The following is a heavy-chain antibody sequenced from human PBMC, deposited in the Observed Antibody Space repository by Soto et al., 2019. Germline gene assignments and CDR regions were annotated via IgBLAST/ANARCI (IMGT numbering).Heavy chain of an antibody. D-gene: IGHD6-13*01. CDR3: ARVRFIKVAAGNPFDY. CDR2: IIPIFGTA. Sequence: SEKVSCKASGGTFISYAISWVRQAPGQGLEWMGGIIPIFGTANYAQKFQGRVTITADESTSTAYMELSSLRSEDTAVYYCARVRFIKVAAGNPFDYWGQGTLVTVSS. V-gene: IGHV1-69*13. J-gene: IGHJ4*02. CDR1: GGTFISYA.